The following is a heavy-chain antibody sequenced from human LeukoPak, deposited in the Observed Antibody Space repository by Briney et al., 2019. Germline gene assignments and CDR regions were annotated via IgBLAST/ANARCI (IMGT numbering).Heavy chain of an antibody. CDR3: ARNSYYDFWSGYNDY. V-gene: IGHV4-34*01. Sequence: RTSETLSLTCAVYGGSFSGYYWSWIRQPPGEGLEWIGEINHSGSTNYNPSLKSRVTISVDTSKNQFSLKLSSVTAADTAVYYCARNSYYDFWSGYNDYWGQGTLVTVSS. CDR1: GGSFSGYY. D-gene: IGHD3-3*01. J-gene: IGHJ4*02. CDR2: INHSGST.